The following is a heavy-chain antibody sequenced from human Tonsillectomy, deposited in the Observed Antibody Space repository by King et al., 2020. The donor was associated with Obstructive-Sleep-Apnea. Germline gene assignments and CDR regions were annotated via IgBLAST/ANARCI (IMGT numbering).Heavy chain of an antibody. CDR1: GFTFSSYG. Sequence: VQLVESGGGVVQPGRALRLSCAASGFTFSSYGMHLVRQAPGKGLEWVAVISYDGNNKNYADSGKGRFTISRDNSKNTLYLQMNSLRAEDTAVYYCAKDHSGSYFDAFDIWGQGTMVTVSS. J-gene: IGHJ3*02. CDR2: ISYDGNNK. V-gene: IGHV3-30*18. CDR3: AKDHSGSYFDAFDI. D-gene: IGHD1-26*01.